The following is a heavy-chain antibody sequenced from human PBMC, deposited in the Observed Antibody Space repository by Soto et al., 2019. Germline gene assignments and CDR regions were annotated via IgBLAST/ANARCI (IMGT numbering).Heavy chain of an antibody. Sequence: QVQLHESGPGLVKPSETLSLSCSVSGGTTSSFYWSWIRQSPGKGLEWIGYVHYTGSTDYNPSFKSRVTISMDTSKNEFSLKMTSATAADTAVYYCARDPNGWNYFDFWGQGILVTVS. V-gene: IGHV4-59*01. D-gene: IGHD6-19*01. J-gene: IGHJ4*02. CDR2: VHYTGST. CDR1: GGTTSSFY. CDR3: ARDPNGWNYFDF.